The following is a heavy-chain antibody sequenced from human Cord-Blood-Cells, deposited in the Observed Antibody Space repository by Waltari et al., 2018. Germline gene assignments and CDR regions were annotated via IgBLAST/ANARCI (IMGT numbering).Heavy chain of an antibody. Sequence: QVQLQESGPGLVKPSETLSLTCAVSGYSISSGYYWGWIRQPPGKGLDWIGSIDHSGRNYYNPSLKGRVTISVDTSKNQCSLKLSSVTAADTAVYYCARKPSLGWFDPWGQGTLVTVSS. CDR3: ARKPSLGWFDP. J-gene: IGHJ5*02. CDR2: IDHSGRN. V-gene: IGHV4-38-2*01. CDR1: GYSISSGYY.